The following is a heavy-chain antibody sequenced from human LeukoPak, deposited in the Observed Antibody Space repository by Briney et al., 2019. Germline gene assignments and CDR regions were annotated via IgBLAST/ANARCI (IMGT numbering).Heavy chain of an antibody. D-gene: IGHD2-2*01. CDR3: ARVATAAIDTNWFDP. CDR1: GYTFTGYA. V-gene: IGHV1-69*13. CDR2: IIPIFGTA. Sequence: ASVKVSCKASGYTFTGYAISWVRQAPGQGLEWMGGIIPIFGTANYAQKFQGRVTITADESTSTAYMELSSLRSEDTAVYYCARVATAAIDTNWFDPWGQGTLVTVSS. J-gene: IGHJ5*02.